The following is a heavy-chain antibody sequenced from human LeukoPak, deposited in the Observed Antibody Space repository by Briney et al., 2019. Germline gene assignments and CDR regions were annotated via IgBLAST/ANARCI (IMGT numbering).Heavy chain of an antibody. J-gene: IGHJ6*02. V-gene: IGHV4-59*08. CDR2: IYYSGST. CDR1: GGSISSYY. Sequence: SETLSLTCTVSGGSISSYYWSWIRQPPGKGLEWIGYIYYSGSTNYNPSLKSRVTISVDTSKNQFSLKLSSVTAADTAVYYCASGNYYDSSGYESRPLYYGMDVWGQGTTVTVSS. CDR3: ASGNYYDSSGYESRPLYYGMDV. D-gene: IGHD3-22*01.